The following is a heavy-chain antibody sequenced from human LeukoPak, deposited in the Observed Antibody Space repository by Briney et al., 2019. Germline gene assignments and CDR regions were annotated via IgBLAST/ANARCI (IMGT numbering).Heavy chain of an antibody. J-gene: IGHJ4*02. CDR3: VRGADIFTGFVLFDY. V-gene: IGHV3-7*03. CDR2: IKQDGSEK. Sequence: GFLGLFWAASGFTLKDYWMGLVRQAPGKGVELVGKIKQDGSEKYYVDSVKGRFTVSRDNAKNSLYLQMNSLRAEDMAVYYCVRGADIFTGFVLFDYWGQGTLVTVSS. D-gene: IGHD3-9*01. CDR1: GFTLKDYW.